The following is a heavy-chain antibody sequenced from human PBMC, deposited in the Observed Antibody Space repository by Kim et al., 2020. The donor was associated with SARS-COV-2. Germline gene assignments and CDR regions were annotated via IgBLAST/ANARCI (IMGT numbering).Heavy chain of an antibody. CDR2: INHSGST. CDR1: GGSFSGYY. V-gene: IGHV4-34*01. D-gene: IGHD6-6*01. CDR3: ASWIAARRFAPFDY. J-gene: IGHJ4*02. Sequence: SENLSLTCAVYGGSFSGYYWSWIRQPPGKGLEWIGEINHSGSTNYNPSLKSRVTISVDTSKNQFSLKLSSVTAADTAVYYCASWIAARRFAPFDYWGQGTLVTVSS.